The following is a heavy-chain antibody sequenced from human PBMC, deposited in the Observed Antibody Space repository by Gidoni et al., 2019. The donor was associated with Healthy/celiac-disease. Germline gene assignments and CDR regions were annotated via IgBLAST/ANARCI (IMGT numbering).Heavy chain of an antibody. CDR1: GFSFSSYA. CDR2: ISGSGGST. CDR3: AKQQKKVNWGDFDY. D-gene: IGHD7-27*01. Sequence: EGQLLASGGGLVQPGGYLRLSCAASGFSFSSYAMSWVRRAPGKGLEWVSAISGSGGSTYYADAVKGRLTISRDNSKNTLYLQMNSLRAEDTAVYYCAKQQKKVNWGDFDYWGQGTLVTVSS. V-gene: IGHV3-23*01. J-gene: IGHJ4*02.